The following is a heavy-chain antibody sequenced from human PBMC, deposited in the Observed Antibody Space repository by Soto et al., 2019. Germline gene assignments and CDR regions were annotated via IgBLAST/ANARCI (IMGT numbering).Heavy chain of an antibody. Sequence: PGESLKISCKGSGYSFTSYWIGWVRQMPGKGLEWMGIIYPGDSDTRYSPSFQGQVTISADKSISTAYLQWSSLKASDTAMYYCARHSGSYYYYYGMDVWGQGTTVTVSS. V-gene: IGHV5-51*01. CDR3: ARHSGSYYYYYGMDV. CDR2: IYPGDSDT. J-gene: IGHJ6*02. CDR1: GYSFTSYW. D-gene: IGHD3-22*01.